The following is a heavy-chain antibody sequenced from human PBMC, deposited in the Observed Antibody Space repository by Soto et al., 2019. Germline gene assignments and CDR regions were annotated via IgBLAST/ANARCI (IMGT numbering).Heavy chain of an antibody. Sequence: EVQLVETGGGLVQPGGSLRLSCAPSGFIVSSHYMTWVRQAPGKGLDWVSIIYNDGTTNYADSVKGRFTISRDISRNTLYLQMNSLRAEDTAVYFCARFDYWGQGTLVTVSS. J-gene: IGHJ4*02. CDR3: ARFDY. CDR1: GFIVSSHY. CDR2: IYNDGTT. V-gene: IGHV3-53*02.